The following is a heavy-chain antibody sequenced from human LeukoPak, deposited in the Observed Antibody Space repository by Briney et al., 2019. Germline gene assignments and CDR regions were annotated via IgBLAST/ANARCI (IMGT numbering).Heavy chain of an antibody. Sequence: GGSLRLSCAASGFTVSSDYMTWVRQAPGKGLEWVSAISGSGGSTYYADSVKGRFTISRDNSKNTLYLQMNSLRAEDTAVYYCAARRYFDWLFPIDYWGQGTLVTVSS. D-gene: IGHD3-9*01. V-gene: IGHV3-23*01. J-gene: IGHJ4*02. CDR3: AARRYFDWLFPIDY. CDR1: GFTVSSDY. CDR2: ISGSGGST.